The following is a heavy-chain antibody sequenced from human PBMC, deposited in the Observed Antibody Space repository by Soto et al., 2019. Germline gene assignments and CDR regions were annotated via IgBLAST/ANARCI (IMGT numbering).Heavy chain of an antibody. CDR3: ARDSAYCGGDCSGDDYYYGMDV. CDR2: IYHSGTT. D-gene: IGHD2-21*02. Sequence: SETLSLTCAVSGGSISSGGYSWSWIRQPPGKGLEWIGYIYHSGTTYYNPSLKSRVTMSVDTSKNQFSLKLSSVTAADTAVYYCARDSAYCGGDCSGDDYYYGMDVWGQGTTVTVSS. V-gene: IGHV4-30-2*01. CDR1: GGSISSGGYS. J-gene: IGHJ6*02.